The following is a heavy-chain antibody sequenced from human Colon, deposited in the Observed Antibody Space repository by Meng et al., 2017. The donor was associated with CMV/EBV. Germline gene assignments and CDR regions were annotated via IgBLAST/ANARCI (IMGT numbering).Heavy chain of an antibody. CDR2: INPKSGTT. CDR3: ARGGSGNFPDYDY. D-gene: IGHD1-26*01. J-gene: IGHJ4*02. V-gene: IGHV1-46*01. CDR1: RYTFTTYY. Sequence: ASAKVSCKASRYTFTTYYMHWVRQAPGQGLEWMGVINPKSGTTTSAQKFQGRVTMTRDTSTSTAYMDLSSLRSDDTAVYYCARGGSGNFPDYDYWGQGTLVTVSS.